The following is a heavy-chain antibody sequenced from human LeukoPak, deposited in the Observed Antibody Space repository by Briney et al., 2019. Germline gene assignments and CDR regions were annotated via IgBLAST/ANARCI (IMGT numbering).Heavy chain of an antibody. V-gene: IGHV4-34*01. D-gene: IGHD7-27*01. CDR3: ARLTLTGSLN. Sequence: SETLSLTCAVYGGSFSGYYWSWIRQPPGKGLEWIGEINHSGSTNYNPSLKSRVTISVDTSKNQFSLKLSSVTAADTAVYYCARLTLTGSLNWGQGTLVTVSS. CDR1: GGSFSGYY. J-gene: IGHJ4*02. CDR2: INHSGST.